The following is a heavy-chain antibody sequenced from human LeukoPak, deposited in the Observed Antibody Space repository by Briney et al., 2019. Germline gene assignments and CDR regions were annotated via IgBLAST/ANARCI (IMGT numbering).Heavy chain of an antibody. J-gene: IGHJ4*02. V-gene: IGHV3-7*02. D-gene: IGHD1-1*01. CDR1: GFSFSSSC. CDR2: IKQDGSEK. CDR3: ASLWDDGY. Sequence: GGSLRLSCAASGFSFSSSCMTWVRQAPGKGLEWVATIKQDGSEKFYVNSVKGRFTISRDNTKDSLNLQMSSPRADDTAVYYCASLWDDGYWGQGTLVTVSS.